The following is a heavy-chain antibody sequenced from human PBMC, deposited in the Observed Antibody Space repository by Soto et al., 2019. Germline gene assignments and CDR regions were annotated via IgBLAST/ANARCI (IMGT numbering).Heavy chain of an antibody. CDR3: ARQASIGDLDY. Sequence: SETLSLTCTVSGGSISSYYWSWIRQPPGKGLEWIGYIYYSGSTNYNPSLNSRVTISVDTSKNQFSLKLSSVTAADTAVYYCARQASIGDLDYWGQGTLVTVSS. V-gene: IGHV4-59*08. CDR2: IYYSGST. J-gene: IGHJ4*02. CDR1: GGSISSYY.